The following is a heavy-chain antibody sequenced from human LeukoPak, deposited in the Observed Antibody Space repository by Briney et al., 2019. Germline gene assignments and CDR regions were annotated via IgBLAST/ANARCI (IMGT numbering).Heavy chain of an antibody. CDR3: ARGRITIFGVVPGAFDI. CDR2: INAGNGNT. Sequence: GASVKVSCKASGYTFTSYAMHWVRQAPGQRLEWMGWINAGNGNTKYSQKFQGRVTITRDTSASTAYMELSSLRSEDTAVYYCARGRITIFGVVPGAFDIWGQGAMVTVSS. D-gene: IGHD3-3*01. CDR1: GYTFTSYA. J-gene: IGHJ3*02. V-gene: IGHV1-3*01.